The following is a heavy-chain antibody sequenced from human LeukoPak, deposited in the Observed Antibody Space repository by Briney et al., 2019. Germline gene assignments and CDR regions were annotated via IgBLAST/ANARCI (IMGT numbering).Heavy chain of an antibody. D-gene: IGHD3-10*01. CDR3: VKGVSGTYFGMDV. CDR2: IYPADSDT. CDR1: GYSFTSYW. J-gene: IGHJ6*02. Sequence: GESLKISCKGSGYSFTSYWIGWVRQMPGKGLQWMGIIYPADSDTRYSPSFQGQVTISADRSISTAYLQSSSLKASDTAIYYCVKGVSGTYFGMDVWGQGTTVTVSS. V-gene: IGHV5-51*01.